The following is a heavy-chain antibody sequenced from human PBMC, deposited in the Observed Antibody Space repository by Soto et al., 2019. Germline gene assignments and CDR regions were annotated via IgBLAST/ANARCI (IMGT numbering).Heavy chain of an antibody. D-gene: IGHD4-17*01. CDR2: IYYSGST. Sequence: QVQLXXSGPGLVKPXXXXSLTXTXXNGSIINYYWSWIRQPPGKGLEWIGFIYYSGSTNYNPYLKGRVTMSVDMSRNQLSLKLNSVTAADTAVYYCASRLTLATTTGDAFDLWGQGTMVTVSS. CDR3: ASRLTLATTTGDAFDL. V-gene: IGHV4-59*01. J-gene: IGHJ3*01. CDR1: NGSIINYY.